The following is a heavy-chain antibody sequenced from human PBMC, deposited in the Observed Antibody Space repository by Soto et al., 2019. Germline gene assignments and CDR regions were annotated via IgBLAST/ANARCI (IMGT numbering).Heavy chain of an antibody. Sequence: QVQLQESGPGLVKPSGTLSLTCAVSGGSISSSNWWSWVRQPPGKGLEWIGGIYHSGSTNYNPSLKSRVTISVDKSKIQFSLKLSSVTAADTAVYYCAREASFYDFWSGSYYYYGMDVWGQGTTVTVSS. V-gene: IGHV4-4*02. J-gene: IGHJ6*02. D-gene: IGHD3-3*01. CDR2: IYHSGST. CDR3: AREASFYDFWSGSYYYYGMDV. CDR1: GGSISSSNW.